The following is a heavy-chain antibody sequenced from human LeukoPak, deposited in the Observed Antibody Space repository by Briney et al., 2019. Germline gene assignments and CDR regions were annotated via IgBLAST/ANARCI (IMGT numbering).Heavy chain of an antibody. CDR1: GYTFTSYG. J-gene: IGHJ4*02. CDR3: ARDSPLQVVLTPTPFDY. D-gene: IGHD2-21*02. V-gene: IGHV1-18*01. CDR2: ISAYNGNT. Sequence: ASVKVSCKASGYTFTSYGISCVRQAPGPRLESRGWISAYNGNTNYAQKLQGRVTMTTDTSTSTAYMALRSLRSHDTAVYYCARDSPLQVVLTPTPFDYWGQGDLVTVSS.